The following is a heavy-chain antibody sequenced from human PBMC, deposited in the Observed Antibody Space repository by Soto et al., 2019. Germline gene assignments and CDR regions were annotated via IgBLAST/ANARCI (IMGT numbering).Heavy chain of an antibody. CDR1: GFRFSGSW. J-gene: IGHJ3*01. CDR3: ARGGEGS. Sequence: EVQLVESGGGLVQPGGSLRLSCAASGFRFSGSWMCWVRRAPGKGLEWVANINQDESEKYYGASVEGRFTVSRDNAKNSLYLQMSSLRVEDTAVYYCARGGEGSWGQGIMVTVSS. D-gene: IGHD3-16*01. V-gene: IGHV3-7*03. CDR2: INQDESEK.